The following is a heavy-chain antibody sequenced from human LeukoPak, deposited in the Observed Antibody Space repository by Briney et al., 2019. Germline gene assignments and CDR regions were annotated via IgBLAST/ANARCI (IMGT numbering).Heavy chain of an antibody. Sequence: SETLSLTCTVSGGSISSGSYYWRWLRQPAGTGLEWIGRIYTSGSTNYNPSLKSRVTISVDTSKNQFSLKLSSVTAADTAVYYCARVQLERRRYYYYMDVWGKGTTVTISS. CDR3: ARVQLERRRYYYYMDV. CDR1: GGSISSGSYY. V-gene: IGHV4-61*02. J-gene: IGHJ6*03. D-gene: IGHD1-1*01. CDR2: IYTSGST.